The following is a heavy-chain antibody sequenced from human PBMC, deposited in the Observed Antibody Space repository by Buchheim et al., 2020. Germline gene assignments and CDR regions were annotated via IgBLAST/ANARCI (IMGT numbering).Heavy chain of an antibody. CDR3: ARGPVVGATKRVFRWYFDL. V-gene: IGHV3-30-3*01. CDR2: ISYDGSNK. Sequence: QVQLVESGGGVVQPGRSLRLSCAASGFTFSSYALHWVRQAPGKGLEWVAVISYDGSNKYYADSVKGRFTISRDNSKNTLYLQMNSLRAEDTAVYYCARGPVVGATKRVFRWYFDLWGRGTL. CDR1: GFTFSSYA. D-gene: IGHD1-26*01. J-gene: IGHJ2*01.